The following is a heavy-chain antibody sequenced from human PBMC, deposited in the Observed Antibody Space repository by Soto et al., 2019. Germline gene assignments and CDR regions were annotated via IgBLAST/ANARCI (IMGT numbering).Heavy chain of an antibody. CDR3: ARLMVYANNDY. CDR1: GDSISSGSYY. Sequence: SETLSLTCTVSGDSISSGSYYWSWIRQPPGKGLEWIGYIYYSGSTYYNPSLKSRVTISVDTSKNQFSLKLSSVTAADTAVYYCARLMVYANNDYWGQGTLVTVSS. J-gene: IGHJ4*02. V-gene: IGHV4-30-4*01. D-gene: IGHD2-8*01. CDR2: IYYSGST.